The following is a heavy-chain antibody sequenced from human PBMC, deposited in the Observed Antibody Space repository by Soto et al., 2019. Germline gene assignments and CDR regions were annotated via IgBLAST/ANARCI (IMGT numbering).Heavy chain of an antibody. CDR1: GFTFSDYA. CDR3: VKGTLGTYGHVYFEH. J-gene: IGHJ4*02. Sequence: EVQLLESGGGVVQPGGSLRLSCAASGFTFSDYAMSWVRQAPGKGLEWVSGISGSGGSTYYADSVKGRFTISRDNSENTLYLQVNSLRAEDTATYYCVKGTLGTYGHVYFEHWGQGTLVTVSS. CDR2: ISGSGGST. D-gene: IGHD3-16*01. V-gene: IGHV3-23*01.